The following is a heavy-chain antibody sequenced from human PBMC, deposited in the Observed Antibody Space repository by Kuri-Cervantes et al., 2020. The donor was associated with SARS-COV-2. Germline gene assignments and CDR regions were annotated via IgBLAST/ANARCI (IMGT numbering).Heavy chain of an antibody. D-gene: IGHD3-22*01. CDR2: ISSSSSYI. Sequence: GGSLRLSCAASGFTFSDYYMSWIRQAPGKGLEWVSSISSSSSYIYYADSVKGRFTISRDNAKNSLYLQMNSLRAEDTAVYYCARWFYDSSADAFDIWVQGTMVTVSS. V-gene: IGHV3-11*06. CDR3: ARWFYDSSADAFDI. J-gene: IGHJ3*02. CDR1: GFTFSDYY.